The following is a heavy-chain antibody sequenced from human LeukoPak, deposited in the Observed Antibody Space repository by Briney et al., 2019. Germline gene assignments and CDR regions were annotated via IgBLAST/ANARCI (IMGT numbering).Heavy chain of an antibody. J-gene: IGHJ4*02. Sequence: GESLKISCQVSGYSFTNYWIGWVRQKPGKGLEWMGIIFPGDSDTKYSPAFQGQVSLSADQSNTSAYLQWDSLKASDSAMYYCERHQRWSYHFDYWGQGTLVTVSA. CDR2: IFPGDSDT. V-gene: IGHV5-51*01. CDR3: ERHQRWSYHFDY. CDR1: GYSFTNYW. D-gene: IGHD1-26*01.